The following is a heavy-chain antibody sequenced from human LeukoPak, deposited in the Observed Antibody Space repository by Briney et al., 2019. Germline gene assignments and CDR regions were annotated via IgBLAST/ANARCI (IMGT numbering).Heavy chain of an antibody. Sequence: SETLSLTCTVSGGSISSYYWSWIRQPPGKGLEWIGYIYYSGSTNYNPSLKSRVTISVDTSNNQFSLKLSSVTAADTAVYYCARSLWLRLFDYWGQGTLVTVSS. V-gene: IGHV4-59*01. CDR2: IYYSGST. D-gene: IGHD5-12*01. J-gene: IGHJ4*02. CDR3: ARSLWLRLFDY. CDR1: GGSISSYY.